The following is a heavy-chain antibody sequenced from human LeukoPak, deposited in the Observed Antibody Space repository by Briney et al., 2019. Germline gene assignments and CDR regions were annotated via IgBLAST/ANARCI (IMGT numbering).Heavy chain of an antibody. CDR2: ISSSSSYI. Sequence: GGSLRLSCAASGFTFSSYSMDWVRQAPGKGLEGVSSISSSSSYIYYADSVKGRFTISRDNAKNSLYLQMNSLRAEDTAVYYCARDPYGWFGESKSIDYWGQGTLVTVSS. CDR1: GFTFSSYS. CDR3: ARDPYGWFGESKSIDY. V-gene: IGHV3-21*01. J-gene: IGHJ4*02. D-gene: IGHD3-10*01.